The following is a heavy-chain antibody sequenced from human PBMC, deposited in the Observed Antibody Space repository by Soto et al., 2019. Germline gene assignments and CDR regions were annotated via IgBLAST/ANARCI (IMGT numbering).Heavy chain of an antibody. Sequence: GGSLRLSCAASGFTFSSFAMSWVRQAPEKGLEWVTGISGSGRSTFYADSVKGRFTISRDNSKNTLYLQMNSLRAEDTAVYYCARDDATTAPSTFDYWGQGALVTVSS. CDR1: GFTFSSFA. CDR2: ISGSGRST. D-gene: IGHD2-21*02. V-gene: IGHV3-23*01. CDR3: ARDDATTAPSTFDY. J-gene: IGHJ4*02.